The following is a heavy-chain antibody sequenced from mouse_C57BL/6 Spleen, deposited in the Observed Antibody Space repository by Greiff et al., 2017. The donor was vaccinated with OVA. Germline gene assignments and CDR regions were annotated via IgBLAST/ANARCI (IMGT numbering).Heavy chain of an antibody. V-gene: IGHV14-4*01. CDR1: GFNIKDDY. CDR2: IDPENGDT. Sequence: EVKLMESGAELVRPGASVKLSCTASGFNIKDDYMHWVKQRPEQGLEWIGWIDPENGDTEYASKFQGKATITADTSSNTAYLQLSSLTSEDTAVYYCTPGYFDYWGQGTTPTVSS. CDR3: TPGYFDY. J-gene: IGHJ2*01.